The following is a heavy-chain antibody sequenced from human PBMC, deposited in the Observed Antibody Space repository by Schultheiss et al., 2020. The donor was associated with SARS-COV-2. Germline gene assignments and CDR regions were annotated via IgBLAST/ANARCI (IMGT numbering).Heavy chain of an antibody. CDR1: GYTFTSYY. V-gene: IGHV1-2*02. Sequence: ASVKVSCKASGYTFTSYYMHWVRQAPGQGLEWMGWINPNSGGTNYAQKFQGRVTMTRDTSTSTVYMELSSLRSEDTAVYYCARGDYGDYGYFDLWGRGTLVTVSS. J-gene: IGHJ2*01. D-gene: IGHD4-17*01. CDR2: INPNSGGT. CDR3: ARGDYGDYGYFDL.